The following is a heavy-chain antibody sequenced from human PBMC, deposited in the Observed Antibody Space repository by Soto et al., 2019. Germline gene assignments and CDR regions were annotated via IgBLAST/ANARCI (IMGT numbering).Heavy chain of an antibody. CDR1: GGTFSNYA. J-gene: IGHJ4*02. CDR3: ASPTGKLEY. CDR2: IVPIFGTA. D-gene: IGHD2-8*02. Sequence: QVQLVQSGAEVKKPGSSVKVSCRTSGGTFSNYAISWVRQAPGQGLEWMGGIVPIFGTATYAQKFQGRVTITADESTSTAYMDLSSLRSDDTAVYYCASPTGKLEYWGQGTLVTVSS. V-gene: IGHV1-69*01.